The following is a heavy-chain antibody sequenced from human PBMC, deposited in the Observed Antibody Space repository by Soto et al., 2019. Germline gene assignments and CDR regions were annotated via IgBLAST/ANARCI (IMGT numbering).Heavy chain of an antibody. CDR2: IIPIFGTA. CDR3: ADSSAAISYYYGMDV. D-gene: IGHD2-2*01. V-gene: IGHV1-69*13. Sequence: SVKVSCKASGGTFSSYAISWVRQAPGQGLEWMGGIIPIFGTANYAQKFQGRVTITADESTSTAYMELSSLRSEDTAVDYCADSSAAISYYYGMDVWGQGTTVTVSS. J-gene: IGHJ6*02. CDR1: GGTFSSYA.